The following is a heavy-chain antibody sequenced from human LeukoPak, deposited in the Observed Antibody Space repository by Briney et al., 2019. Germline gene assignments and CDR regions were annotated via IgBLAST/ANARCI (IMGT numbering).Heavy chain of an antibody. CDR2: IIPIFGTA. V-gene: IGHV1-69*13. J-gene: IGHJ4*02. D-gene: IGHD5-18*01. Sequence: ASVKVSCKASGGTFSSYAISWVRQAPGQGLEWMGGIIPIFGTANYAQKFQGRVTITADESTSTAYMELSSLRSEDTAVYYCARDLQLWTTRDTRGGAQVGYWGQGTLVTVSS. CDR1: GGTFSSYA. CDR3: ARDLQLWTTRDTRGGAQVGY.